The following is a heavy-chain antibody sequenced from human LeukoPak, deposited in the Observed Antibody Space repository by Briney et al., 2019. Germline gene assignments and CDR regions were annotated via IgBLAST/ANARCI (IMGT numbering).Heavy chain of an antibody. D-gene: IGHD3-22*01. CDR1: GFTFSSYA. CDR3: AKQGRGYYYDSSGYPAH. CDR2: ISGSGGST. Sequence: GGSLRLSCAASGFTFSSYAMSWVRQAPGKGLEWVSAISGSGGSTYNADSVKGRFTISRDNSKNTLYLQMNSLRAEDTAVYYCAKQGRGYYYDSSGYPAHWGQGTLVTVSS. V-gene: IGHV3-23*01. J-gene: IGHJ4*02.